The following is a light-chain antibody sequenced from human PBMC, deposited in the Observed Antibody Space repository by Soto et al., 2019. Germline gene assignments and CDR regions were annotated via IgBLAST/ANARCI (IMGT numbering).Light chain of an antibody. CDR2: GTS. Sequence: ELVMTQSPATLSVSPGERATLSCRASQSVSSNLAWYQQKPGQAPRLLIYGTSTRATGIPARFSGSGSGTEFPLTISSLQSEDFAVYYCQQYNNWPPTFGQGTKLEIK. CDR1: QSVSSN. CDR3: QQYNNWPPT. V-gene: IGKV3-15*01. J-gene: IGKJ2*01.